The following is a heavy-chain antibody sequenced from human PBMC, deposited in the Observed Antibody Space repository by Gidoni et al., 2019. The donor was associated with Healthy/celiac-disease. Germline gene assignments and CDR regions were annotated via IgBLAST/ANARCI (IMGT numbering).Heavy chain of an antibody. V-gene: IGHV1-18*01. Sequence: QVQLVQPGAELKKPAASVKVSCKASVYTFTGYGICWVRQAPGQGLEWMGWISAYKGNPNYAQKLQGRVTMTTDTSTSTAYMKLRSLRADDTAVYYCARVGPRGSELDYWGQGTLVTVSS. J-gene: IGHJ4*02. CDR2: ISAYKGNP. D-gene: IGHD3-10*01. CDR3: ARVGPRGSELDY. CDR1: VYTFTGYG.